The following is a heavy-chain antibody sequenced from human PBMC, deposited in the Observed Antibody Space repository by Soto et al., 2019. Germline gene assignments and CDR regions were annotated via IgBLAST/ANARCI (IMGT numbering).Heavy chain of an antibody. CDR2: LSWDRSTV. J-gene: IGHJ4*02. D-gene: IGHD2-15*01. CDR1: GFTLADYG. Sequence: PGGSLRLSCAASGFTLADYGLHWVRQVPGKGLEWVAGLSWDRSTVAYADSVQGRFTISRDHAKNSVDLLMDSLRPDDTALYFCAVSSPDIVVLPSSIYFTSWGPGTQVTAPQ. V-gene: IGHV3-9*01. CDR3: AVSSPDIVVLPSSIYFTS.